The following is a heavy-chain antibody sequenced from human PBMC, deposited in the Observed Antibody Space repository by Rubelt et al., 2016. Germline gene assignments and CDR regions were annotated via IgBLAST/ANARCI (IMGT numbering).Heavy chain of an antibody. CDR1: GGSISSYY. Sequence: QVQLQESGPGLVKPSETLSLTCTVSGGSISSYYWSWIRQPPGKGLEWIGYIYYSGSTNYNPSLKSRVTISVDTSKNQFSLKLSSVTAADTAVYYCARARANYYGMDVWGQGTTVTVSS. J-gene: IGHJ6*02. CDR2: IYYSGST. CDR3: ARARANYYGMDV. V-gene: IGHV4-59*01. D-gene: IGHD5-12*01.